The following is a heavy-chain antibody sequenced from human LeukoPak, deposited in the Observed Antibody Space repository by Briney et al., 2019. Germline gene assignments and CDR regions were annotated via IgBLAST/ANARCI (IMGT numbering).Heavy chain of an antibody. Sequence: SETLSLTCTVSGGSISSSSYYWGWIRQPPGKGLEWIGSIYYSGSTYYNPSLKSRVTISVDTSKNQFSLKLSSVTAADTAVYYCARQGVYDSSGYFGADRFDYWGQGTLVTVSS. CDR3: ARQGVYDSSGYFGADRFDY. D-gene: IGHD3-22*01. J-gene: IGHJ4*02. V-gene: IGHV4-39*07. CDR1: GGSISSSSYY. CDR2: IYYSGST.